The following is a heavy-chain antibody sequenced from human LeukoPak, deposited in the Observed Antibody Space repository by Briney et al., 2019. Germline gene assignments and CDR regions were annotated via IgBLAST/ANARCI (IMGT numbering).Heavy chain of an antibody. CDR1: GLTFSSYW. D-gene: IGHD3-10*01. CDR3: ARDATIHYYGSGSYSNWFDP. V-gene: IGHV3-74*01. Sequence: GGSLRLSCAASGLTFSSYWMHWVGQAPGKGLVWVSHVNSDGSSTSYADSVKGQFTISRDNAKNTLYLQMNSLRAEDTAVYYCARDATIHYYGSGSYSNWFDPWGQGTLVTVSS. J-gene: IGHJ5*02. CDR2: VNSDGSST.